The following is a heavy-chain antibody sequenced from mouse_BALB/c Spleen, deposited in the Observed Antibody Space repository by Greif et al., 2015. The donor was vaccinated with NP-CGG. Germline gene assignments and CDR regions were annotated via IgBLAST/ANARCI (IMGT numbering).Heavy chain of an antibody. D-gene: IGHD2-3*01. CDR1: GFTFSSYA. CDR3: AREDDGYSWYFDV. Sequence: EVHLVESGGGLVKPGGSLKLSCAASGFTFSSYAMSWVRQTPEKRLEWVASISSGGSTYYPDSVKGRFTISRDNARNILYLQMSSLRSEDTAMYYCAREDDGYSWYFDVWGAGTTVTVSS. V-gene: IGHV5-6-5*01. CDR2: ISSGGST. J-gene: IGHJ1*01.